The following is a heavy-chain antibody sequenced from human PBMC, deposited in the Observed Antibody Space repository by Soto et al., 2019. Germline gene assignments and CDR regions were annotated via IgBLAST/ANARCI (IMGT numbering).Heavy chain of an antibody. CDR3: ASPSPVVPRDHTFHI. J-gene: IGHJ3*02. D-gene: IGHD3-22*01. CDR1: GDSVSSGGYY. Sequence: PSETLSLTCSVSGDSVSSGGYYWSWIRQPPGMGLDWIGSVSYTGSTNYNPSLKSRVTISVDTSKNQFSLKLTSVIAADKAVYYCASPSPVVPRDHTFHIRGQGTMVTVSS. CDR2: VSYTGST. V-gene: IGHV4-61*08.